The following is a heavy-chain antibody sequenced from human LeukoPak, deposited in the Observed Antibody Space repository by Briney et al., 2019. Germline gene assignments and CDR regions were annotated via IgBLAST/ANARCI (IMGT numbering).Heavy chain of an antibody. J-gene: IGHJ1*01. V-gene: IGHV1-69*13. CDR3: ARARERLQYIGYFQH. CDR2: IIPIFGTA. CDR1: GGTFSSYA. Sequence: SVKVSCKASGGTFSSYAISGVRQAPGQGLEWMGGIIPIFGTANYAQKFQGRVTITADESTSTAYMELSSLRSEDTAVYYCARARERLQYIGYFQHWGQGTLVTVSS. D-gene: IGHD4-11*01.